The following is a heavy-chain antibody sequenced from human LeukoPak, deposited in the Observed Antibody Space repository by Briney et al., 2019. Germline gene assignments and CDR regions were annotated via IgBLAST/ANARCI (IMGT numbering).Heavy chain of an antibody. Sequence: GGSLRLSCAASGFAFSDYWMTWVRQAPGKGLEWEAHINQDGSKEHYMDSVKARFTNSRDNAKNSLSLQMNSLRAEDTAVYYCVRDGGVSGYDLLDYWGQGTLVTVSS. J-gene: IGHJ4*02. CDR1: GFAFSDYW. D-gene: IGHD5-12*01. V-gene: IGHV3-7*01. CDR3: VRDGGVSGYDLLDY. CDR2: INQDGSKE.